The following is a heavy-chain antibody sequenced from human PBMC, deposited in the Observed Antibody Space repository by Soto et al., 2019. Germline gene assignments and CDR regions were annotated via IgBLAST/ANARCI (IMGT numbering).Heavy chain of an antibody. CDR2: ILYDGSRT. V-gene: IGHV3-30-3*01. CDR3: ARDRGDDYYRCYFDS. J-gene: IGHJ4*02. Sequence: QAQLVESGGGVVQPGRSLRLSCAASGFTFSTYAMHWVRQAPGKGLEWVAVILYDGSRTYYADSVKGRFTISRDNSKNTLYLEMNSLRDEDTAVYFCARDRGDDYYRCYFDSWGQGTLVTVSS. CDR1: GFTFSTYA. D-gene: IGHD1-26*01.